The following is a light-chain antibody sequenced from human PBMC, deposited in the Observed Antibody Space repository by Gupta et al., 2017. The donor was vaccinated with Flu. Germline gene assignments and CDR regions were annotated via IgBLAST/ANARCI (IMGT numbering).Light chain of an antibody. V-gene: IGKV2-24*01. CDR1: QGLVHSDGNTY. Sequence: DIVLTQTPLSSPVTLGQPASISCRSSQGLVHSDGNTYLSWLHQRPGQPPRLLIYKISDRGSGVPDRFSGSGAGTDFTLKISRVEAEDVGLYYCQVAKEPLWTFGQGTKLEIK. CDR2: KIS. J-gene: IGKJ2*02. CDR3: QVAKEPLWT.